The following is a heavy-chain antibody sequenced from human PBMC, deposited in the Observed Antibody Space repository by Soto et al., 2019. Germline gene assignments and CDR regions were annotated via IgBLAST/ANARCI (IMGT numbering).Heavy chain of an antibody. J-gene: IGHJ4*02. CDR1: GYTFTRYG. V-gene: IGHV1-18*01. CDR2: ISAYNGNT. Sequence: QIQLVQSGAEVKKPGASVKVSCKASGYTFTRYGISWVRQAPGQGLEWMGWISAYNGNTNYAQKLQGRVTMTTDTSTRTAYMERRSLRSDDTAVYYCARGGGYYGSGSYDFDYWGQGILVTVSS. D-gene: IGHD3-10*01. CDR3: ARGGGYYGSGSYDFDY.